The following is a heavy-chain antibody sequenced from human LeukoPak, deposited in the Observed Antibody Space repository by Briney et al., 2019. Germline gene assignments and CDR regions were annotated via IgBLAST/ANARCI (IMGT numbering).Heavy chain of an antibody. J-gene: IGHJ6*03. Sequence: SETLSLTCAVYGGSFSGYYWSWIRQPPGKGLEWIGEINHSGSTNYNPSPKSRVTISVDTSKNQFSLKLSSVTAADTAVYYCAKPTVDYYYYYYMDVWGKGTTVTVSS. V-gene: IGHV4-34*01. CDR3: AKPTVDYYYYYYMDV. CDR2: INHSGST. D-gene: IGHD4-23*01. CDR1: GGSFSGYY.